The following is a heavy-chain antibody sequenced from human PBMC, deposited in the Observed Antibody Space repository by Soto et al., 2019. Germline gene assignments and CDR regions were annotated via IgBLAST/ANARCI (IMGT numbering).Heavy chain of an antibody. CDR3: ARHFGESSGYSCAFDI. J-gene: IGHJ3*02. D-gene: IGHD3-22*01. Sequence: PGESLKISCKGSGYSFTSYWIGWVRQMPGKGLEWMGIIYPGDSDTRYSPSFQGQVTISADKSISTAYLQWSSLKASDTAMYYCARHFGESSGYSCAFDIGGQGTMVTVS. CDR2: IYPGDSDT. V-gene: IGHV5-51*01. CDR1: GYSFTSYW.